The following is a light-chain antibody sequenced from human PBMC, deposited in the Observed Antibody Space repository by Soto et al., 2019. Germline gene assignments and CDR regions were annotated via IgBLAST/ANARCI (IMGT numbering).Light chain of an antibody. Sequence: EIVLTQSPGTLSLSPGERATLSCRASQSVRSSHLAWYQQMPGQAPRLLIYGTSNRATGIPDRFSGSGSGTNFSLTISSLEPEDFAVYYCQQRNNWPLTFGGGTKVDIK. CDR1: QSVRSSH. J-gene: IGKJ4*01. CDR2: GTS. V-gene: IGKV3D-20*02. CDR3: QQRNNWPLT.